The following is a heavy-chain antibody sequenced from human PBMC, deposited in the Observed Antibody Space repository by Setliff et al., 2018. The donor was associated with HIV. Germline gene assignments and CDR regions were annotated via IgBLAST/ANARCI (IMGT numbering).Heavy chain of an antibody. V-gene: IGHV1-2*02. Sequence: ASVKVSCKASGGTFSSYAISWVRQAPGRGLEWMGWINPNSGGTNYAQKFQGRVTMTRDTSISTAYMELSRLRSDDTAVYYCARELPGYSSSWSYFDYWGQGTLVTVSS. CDR2: INPNSGGT. D-gene: IGHD6-13*01. CDR1: GGTFSSYA. J-gene: IGHJ4*02. CDR3: ARELPGYSSSWSYFDY.